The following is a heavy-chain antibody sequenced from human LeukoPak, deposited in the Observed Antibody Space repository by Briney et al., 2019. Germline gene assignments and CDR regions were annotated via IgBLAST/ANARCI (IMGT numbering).Heavy chain of an antibody. D-gene: IGHD6-19*01. Sequence: GGSLRLSCAASGFTFIDSWMTWVRQAPGKGLEWVANIKYDGSENYYVDSVKGRFTISRDNAKNSLYLQMNSLRAEDTALYYCARNLPYTSGSGTAFDIWGQGTMVTVSS. J-gene: IGHJ3*02. CDR3: ARNLPYTSGSGTAFDI. CDR2: IKYDGSEN. V-gene: IGHV3-7*03. CDR1: GFTFIDSW.